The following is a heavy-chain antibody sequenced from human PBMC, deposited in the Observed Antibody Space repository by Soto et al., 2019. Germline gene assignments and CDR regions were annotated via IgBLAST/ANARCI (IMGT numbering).Heavy chain of an antibody. V-gene: IGHV1-46*01. CDR2: MNPSDGST. CDR3: VRSTVSDAIDI. D-gene: IGHD2-2*01. J-gene: IGHJ3*02. CDR1: GYTFTSYY. Sequence: QVRLVQSGAEVKKPGASVKVSCKASGYTFTSYYLHWVRQAPGQGLVWMGIMNPSDGSTSYTQKFQGTVTMTRDTSTSTVYMEMSSLRSEDTAVYYCVRSTVSDAIDIWGQGTMVTVSS.